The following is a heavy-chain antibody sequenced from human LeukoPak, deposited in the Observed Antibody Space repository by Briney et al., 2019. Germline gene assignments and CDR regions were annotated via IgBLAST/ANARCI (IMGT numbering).Heavy chain of an antibody. CDR3: ASVPRYGDSFFDC. Sequence: GGSLRLSCAASGFTFDTYAMHWVRQAPGEGLEWMAIIWYDGSKKEYADSVKGRFTVSRDNSKNTLDMQMNSLRAEDTAVYFCASVPRYGDSFFDCWGQGTLVTVSS. J-gene: IGHJ4*02. CDR2: IWYDGSKK. V-gene: IGHV3-33*01. D-gene: IGHD4-17*01. CDR1: GFTFDTYA.